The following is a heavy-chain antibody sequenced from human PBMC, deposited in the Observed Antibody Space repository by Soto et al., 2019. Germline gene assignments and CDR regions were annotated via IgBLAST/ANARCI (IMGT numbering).Heavy chain of an antibody. CDR1: GGSISSYY. CDR2: IYYSGST. D-gene: IGHD6-13*01. V-gene: IGHV4-59*01. Sequence: SETLSLTCPVSGGSISSYYRSWIRQPPGKGLEWFGYIYYSGSTNYNPSLKSRVTISVDTSKNQFSLKLSSVTAADTAVYYCARDSTGIAAAGTDYYYYYMDVWGKGTTVTVSS. J-gene: IGHJ6*03. CDR3: ARDSTGIAAAGTDYYYYYMDV.